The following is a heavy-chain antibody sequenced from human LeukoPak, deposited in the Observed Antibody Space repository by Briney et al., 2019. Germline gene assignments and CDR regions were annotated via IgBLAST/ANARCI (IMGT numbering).Heavy chain of an antibody. V-gene: IGHV4-31*03. D-gene: IGHD5-18*01. J-gene: IGHJ4*02. CDR3: ARRYSYGYYFDY. CDR2: IYYSGST. CDR1: GGSISSGGYY. Sequence: SQTLSLTCTVSGGSISSGGYYWSWIRQHPGKGLEWIGYIYYSGSTYYNPSLKSRVTISVDTSKNQFSLELSSVTAADTAVYYCARRYSYGYYFDYWGQGTLVTVSS.